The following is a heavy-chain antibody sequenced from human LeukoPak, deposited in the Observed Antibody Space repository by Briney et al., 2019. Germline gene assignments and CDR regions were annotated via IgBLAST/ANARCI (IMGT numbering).Heavy chain of an antibody. Sequence: PSETLSLTCTVSGGSISSYYWSWIRQPAGKGLEWIGRIYTSGSTNYNPSLKSRVTMSVDTSKNQFSLKLSSVTAADTAVYYCARDALGIVVVPAACDAFDIWGQGTMVTVSS. CDR3: ARDALGIVVVPAACDAFDI. D-gene: IGHD2-2*01. V-gene: IGHV4-4*07. CDR1: GGSISSYY. CDR2: IYTSGST. J-gene: IGHJ3*02.